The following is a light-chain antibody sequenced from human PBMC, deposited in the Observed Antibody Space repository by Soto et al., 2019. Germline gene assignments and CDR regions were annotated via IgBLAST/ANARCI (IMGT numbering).Light chain of an antibody. CDR2: WAS. Sequence: DIVMTQSPDSLAVSLGERATINCKSCQSVLKSSNNFNYLAWFQQKPGQPPKLLIYWASIRESGVPDRFGGSGSGTDFTLTISSLQAEDVAVYYCQQYYGGPITFGQGTRLEIK. CDR1: QSVLKSSNNFNY. CDR3: QQYYGGPIT. J-gene: IGKJ5*01. V-gene: IGKV4-1*01.